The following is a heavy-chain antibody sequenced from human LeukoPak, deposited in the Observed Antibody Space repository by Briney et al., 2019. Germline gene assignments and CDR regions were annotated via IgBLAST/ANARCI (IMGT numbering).Heavy chain of an antibody. Sequence: GGSLRLSCAASGFTFSHYAMHWIRQAPGKGLEWVSCIRTIGNTIYYADSMKGRFTISRDDAQNSLYLQMNSLRAEDTAVYYCARVSSSGYGISSGLAYWGQGTLVTVSS. J-gene: IGHJ4*02. CDR1: GFTFSHYA. D-gene: IGHD3-9*01. CDR2: IRTIGNTI. V-gene: IGHV3-11*01. CDR3: ARVSSSGYGISSGLAY.